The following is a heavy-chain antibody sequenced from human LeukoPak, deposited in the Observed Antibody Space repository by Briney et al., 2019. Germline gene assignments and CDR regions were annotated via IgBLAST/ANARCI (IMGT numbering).Heavy chain of an antibody. Sequence: GASVKVSCMTSGYTFTGSYLHWVRQVPGQGLEWMGWTNPSTGGTKSAQQFEGRVTMTRDTSNTTGYLELRSLRLDDTATYYCARGGAFCSITTCHEFDHWGQGTLVIVSS. D-gene: IGHD2-2*01. CDR1: GYTFTGSY. V-gene: IGHV1-2*02. CDR2: TNPSTGGT. J-gene: IGHJ4*02. CDR3: ARGGAFCSITTCHEFDH.